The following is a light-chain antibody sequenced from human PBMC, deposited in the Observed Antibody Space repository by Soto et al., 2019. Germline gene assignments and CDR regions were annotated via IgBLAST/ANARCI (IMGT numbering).Light chain of an antibody. CDR1: SSDVGDYEH. CDR2: DVT. V-gene: IGLV2-18*01. CDR3: SLYTSSSTWV. Sequence: QSALTQPPSVSESPGQSVTISCTVTSSDVGDYEHVSWYQQAPGTAPKLIIFDVTNRPSGVPDRFSGSKSGNTPSLTIFGLQAEDEADYYCSLYTSSSTWVFGGGTKLTVL. J-gene: IGLJ3*02.